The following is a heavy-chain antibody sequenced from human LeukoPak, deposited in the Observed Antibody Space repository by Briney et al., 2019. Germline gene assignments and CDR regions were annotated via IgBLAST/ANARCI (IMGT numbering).Heavy chain of an antibody. Sequence: ASVKVSCKASGYTFTGYYMHWVRQAPGQGLEWMGWINPDSGDTNYAQKFQGRVTMTRDTSISTAYMEVSSLTSDDTAVYYCTRERINSGSYSEALDYWGQGTLVTVSS. D-gene: IGHD1-26*01. V-gene: IGHV1-2*02. J-gene: IGHJ4*02. CDR1: GYTFTGYY. CDR3: TRERINSGSYSEALDY. CDR2: INPDSGDT.